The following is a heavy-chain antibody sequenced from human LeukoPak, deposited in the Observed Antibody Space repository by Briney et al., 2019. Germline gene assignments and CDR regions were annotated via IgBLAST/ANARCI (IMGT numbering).Heavy chain of an antibody. J-gene: IGHJ4*02. Sequence: PSETLSLTCTVSGGSIRSYYWSWIRQPPGKGLEWIGYIHYTGSTNYNPSLKSRVTISVDSSKNQFSLQLSSVTATDTAVYFCARHSSSWYPDYWGQGTLVTVSS. CDR3: ARHSSSWYPDY. CDR1: GGSIRSYY. V-gene: IGHV4-59*08. D-gene: IGHD6-13*01. CDR2: IHYTGST.